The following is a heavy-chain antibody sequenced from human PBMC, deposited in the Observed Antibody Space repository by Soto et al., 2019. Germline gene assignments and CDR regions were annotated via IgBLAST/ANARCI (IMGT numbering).Heavy chain of an antibody. D-gene: IGHD3-3*01. CDR2: IIPILGIA. V-gene: IGHV1-69*02. CDR1: EGTFSIYT. J-gene: IGHJ3*02. Sequence: SVKVSCKASEGTFSIYTISWVLQAPGQGLEWMGRIIPILGIANYAQKFQGRVTITADKSTSTAYMELSSLRSEDTAVYYCARVPSTTIFGALDAFDIWGQGTMVTVS. CDR3: ARVPSTTIFGALDAFDI.